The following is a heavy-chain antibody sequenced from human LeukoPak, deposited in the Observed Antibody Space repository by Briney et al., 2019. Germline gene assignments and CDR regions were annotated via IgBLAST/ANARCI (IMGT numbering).Heavy chain of an antibody. CDR2: ISSSSSYI. V-gene: IGHV3-21*01. CDR1: GFTFSSYW. J-gene: IGHJ4*02. D-gene: IGHD6-13*01. Sequence: GGSLRLSCAASGFTFSSYWMSWVRQAPGKGLEWVSSISSSSSYIYYADSVKGRFTISRDNAKNSLYLQMNSLRAEDTAVYYCARDRGIGSSSWYPLDYWGQGTLVTVSS. CDR3: ARDRGIGSSSWYPLDY.